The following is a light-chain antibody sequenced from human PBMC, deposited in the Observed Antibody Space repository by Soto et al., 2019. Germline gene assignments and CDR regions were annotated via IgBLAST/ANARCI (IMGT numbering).Light chain of an antibody. Sequence: EIVMTQSPAPLSVSPGERATLSCRASQSVSSNLPWYQQKPGQAPRLLIYGASTWATGIQARFSGSGSGTEFTLTISSLQSEDFAVYYCQQYNNWPPCTFGQGTKLESK. V-gene: IGKV3-15*01. CDR1: QSVSSN. J-gene: IGKJ2*02. CDR3: QQYNNWPPCT. CDR2: GAS.